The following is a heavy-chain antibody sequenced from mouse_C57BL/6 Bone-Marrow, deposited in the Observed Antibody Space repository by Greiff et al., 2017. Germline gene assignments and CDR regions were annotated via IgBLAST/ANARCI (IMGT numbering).Heavy chain of an antibody. CDR2: IYPRNGST. CDR1: GYTFTSYD. Sequence: VKLLQSGPELVKPGASVKLSCKASGYTFTSYDINWVKQRPGQGLEWIGWIYPRNGSTNYNGKFKSKATLTVDTSSSTAYMELRSLTSEDSAVYCCARRGIEWEIDYWGKGTTVTVSS. J-gene: IGHJ1*03. V-gene: IGHV1-85*01. D-gene: IGHD1-3*01. CDR3: ARRGIEWEIDY.